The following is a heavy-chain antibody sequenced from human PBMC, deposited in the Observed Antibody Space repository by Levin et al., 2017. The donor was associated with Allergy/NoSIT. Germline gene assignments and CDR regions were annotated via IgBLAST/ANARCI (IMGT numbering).Heavy chain of an antibody. J-gene: IGHJ4*02. D-gene: IGHD4-23*01. V-gene: IGHV5-51*01. CDR2: IFPSDSDT. Sequence: LGESLKISCQASGYSFTSYWFGWVRQRPGKGLEWMGLIFPSDSDTRVSPSFQGQIIMSVDKSISTAYLQWSSLRASASAMYYCARRDSDGSNSFDYWGQGTLVTVSS. CDR1: GYSFTSYW. CDR3: ARRDSDGSNSFDY.